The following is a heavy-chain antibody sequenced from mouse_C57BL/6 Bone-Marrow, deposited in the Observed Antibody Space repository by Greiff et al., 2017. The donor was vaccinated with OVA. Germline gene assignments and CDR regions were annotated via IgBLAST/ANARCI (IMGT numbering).Heavy chain of an antibody. J-gene: IGHJ1*03. CDR3: ARYAIYYDYDGYFDV. Sequence: QVQLQQPGAELVRPGSSVKLSCKASGYTFTSYWMDWVKQRPGQGLEWIGNIYPSDGETHYNQKFKDKATLTVDKSSSTAYMQLSSLTSEDSAVYYCARYAIYYDYDGYFDVWGTGTTVTVSS. V-gene: IGHV1-61*01. D-gene: IGHD2-4*01. CDR2: IYPSDGET. CDR1: GYTFTSYW.